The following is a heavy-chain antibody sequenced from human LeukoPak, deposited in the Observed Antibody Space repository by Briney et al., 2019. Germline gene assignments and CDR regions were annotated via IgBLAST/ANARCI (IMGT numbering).Heavy chain of an antibody. CDR3: ARDWPSDY. CDR2: ISSSSSTI. V-gene: IGHV3-48*01. CDR1: GFTFSSYS. Sequence: PGGSLRLSCAASGFTFSSYSMNWVRQAPGKGLEWVSYISSSSSTIYYADSVKGRFTISRDNAKNSLYLQINSLRAEDTAAYYCARDWPSDYWGQGTLVTVSS. J-gene: IGHJ4*02.